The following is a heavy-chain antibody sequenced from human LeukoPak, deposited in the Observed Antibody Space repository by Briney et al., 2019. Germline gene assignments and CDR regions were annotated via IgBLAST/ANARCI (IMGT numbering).Heavy chain of an antibody. J-gene: IGHJ4*02. CDR1: GFTFSSYA. CDR2: ISGSGDST. V-gene: IGHV3-23*01. CDR3: AKGSSSWYPFDY. Sequence: PGGSLRLSCAVSGFTFSSYALSWVRQPPGKGLEWVSAISGSGDSTHYADSVKGPFTISRDNSNNTLYLQMNTLRAEDTALYYCAKGSSSWYPFDYWGQGTLVTVSS. D-gene: IGHD6-13*01.